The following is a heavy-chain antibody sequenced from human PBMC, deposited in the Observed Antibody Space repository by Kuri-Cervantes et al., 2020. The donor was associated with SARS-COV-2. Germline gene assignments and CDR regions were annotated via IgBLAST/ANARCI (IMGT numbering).Heavy chain of an antibody. CDR3: ARDSSVAV. J-gene: IGHJ4*02. CDR2: IIPIFGTA. CDR1: GYTFTGYY. Sequence: SVKVSCKASGYTFTGYYMHWVRQAPGQGLEWMGRIIPIFGTANYAQKFQGRVTITADESTSTAYMGLSSLRSEDTAVYYCARDSSVAVWGQGTLVTVSS. D-gene: IGHD6-19*01. V-gene: IGHV1-69*13.